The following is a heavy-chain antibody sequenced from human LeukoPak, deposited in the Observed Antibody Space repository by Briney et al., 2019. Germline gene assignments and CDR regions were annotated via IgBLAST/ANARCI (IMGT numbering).Heavy chain of an antibody. CDR2: INPDSGGT. CDR1: GYTFTHYH. Sequence: ASVKVSCKASGYTFTHYHIHWVRQAPGQGLEWMGWINPDSGGTNYAQKFQGRVTMTRDTSITTAYMELSSLRSDDTAVYYCTGGFVVVTTPRLDWGQGTLVTVSS. D-gene: IGHD2-21*02. V-gene: IGHV1-2*02. J-gene: IGHJ4*02. CDR3: TGGFVVVTTPRLD.